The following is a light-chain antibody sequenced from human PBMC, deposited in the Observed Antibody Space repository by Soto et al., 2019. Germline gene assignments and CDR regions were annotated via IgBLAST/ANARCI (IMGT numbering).Light chain of an antibody. CDR3: QHYGSSPDK. CDR2: GAS. V-gene: IGKV3-15*01. Sequence: EIVMAQPPGTLSVSPGERATLSCRASQSVTTNLAWYQQKPGQAPRLLIYGASTRATGIPARFSGSGSGTEFTLTISSLQSEDFAVYYCQHYGSSPDKFGQGTKVDIK. CDR1: QSVTTN. J-gene: IGKJ1*01.